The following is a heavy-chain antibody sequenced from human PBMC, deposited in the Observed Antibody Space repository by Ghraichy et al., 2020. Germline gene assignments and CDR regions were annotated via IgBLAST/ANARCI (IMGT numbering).Heavy chain of an antibody. Sequence: LSLTCAASGFTFATYAMSWVRQAPGKGLEWVSGLSGRGGSAYYADSVKGRFTISRDDSKNTLYLQMNSLRAEDTAVYYCAKGSSGSFYSQPIDHWGQGTLVTVSS. J-gene: IGHJ4*02. V-gene: IGHV3-23*01. CDR1: GFTFATYA. CDR2: LSGRGGSA. CDR3: AKGSSGSFYSQPIDH. D-gene: IGHD3-10*01.